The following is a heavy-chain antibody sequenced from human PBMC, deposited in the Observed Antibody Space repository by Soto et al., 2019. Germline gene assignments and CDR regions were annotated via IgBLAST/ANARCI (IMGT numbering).Heavy chain of an antibody. J-gene: IGHJ5*02. CDR3: AHRYDFWSGYYDNWFDP. V-gene: IGHV2-5*01. CDR1: GFSVSTSGVG. Sequence: QITLKESGPTLVKPTQTLTLTCTFSGFSVSTSGVGVGWIRQPPGKALEWLALIYWNDDKRYSPSLKSRLTITKDTSKNQVVLTMTNMDPVDTATYYCAHRYDFWSGYYDNWFDPWGQGTLVTVSS. D-gene: IGHD3-3*01. CDR2: IYWNDDK.